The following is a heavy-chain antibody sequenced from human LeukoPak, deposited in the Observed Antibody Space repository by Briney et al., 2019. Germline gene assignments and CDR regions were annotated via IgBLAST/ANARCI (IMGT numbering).Heavy chain of an antibody. V-gene: IGHV1-2*02. CDR3: ARDRDPSSPYDAFDI. J-gene: IGHJ3*02. Sequence: ASVKVSCRASGYSFTDYYMYWVRQAPGQGLEWMGWINPNSGSTNYAQKFQGRVTVTRDTSISTVYMALTRLRSDDTAVYYCARDRDPSSPYDAFDIWGQGTMVTVSS. CDR2: INPNSGST. CDR1: GYSFTDYY. D-gene: IGHD3-10*01.